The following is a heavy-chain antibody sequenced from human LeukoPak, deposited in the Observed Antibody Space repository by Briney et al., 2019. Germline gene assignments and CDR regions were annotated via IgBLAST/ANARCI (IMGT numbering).Heavy chain of an antibody. Sequence: SETLSLTCTVSGGFISSYYWSWIRQPPGKGLEWIGYLYYSGSTNYNPSLKSRVTISVDTSKNQFSLKLSSVTAADTAVYYCARGDYSLSSYYYYYMDVWGKGTTVTVSS. CDR2: LYYSGST. J-gene: IGHJ6*03. V-gene: IGHV4-59*01. D-gene: IGHD4-11*01. CDR3: ARGDYSLSSYYYYYMDV. CDR1: GGFISSYY.